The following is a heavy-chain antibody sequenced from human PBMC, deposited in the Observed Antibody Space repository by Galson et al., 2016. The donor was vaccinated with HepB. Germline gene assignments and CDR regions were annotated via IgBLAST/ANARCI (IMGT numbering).Heavy chain of an antibody. CDR3: AKGGVGGILDY. J-gene: IGHJ4*02. Sequence: SLRLSCAGSGFTFSNFGMHWVRQAPGKGLEWVAVISYDGSNEYYADSVKGRFTISRDNSKNTLYLQVNSLRAEDTAVYYCAKGGVGGILDYWGQGTLVTVSS. CDR1: GFTFSNFG. V-gene: IGHV3-30*18. CDR2: ISYDGSNE. D-gene: IGHD3-16*01.